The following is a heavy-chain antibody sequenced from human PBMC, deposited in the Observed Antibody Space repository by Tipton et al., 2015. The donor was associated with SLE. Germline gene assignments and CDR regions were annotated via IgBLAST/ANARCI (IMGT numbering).Heavy chain of an antibody. D-gene: IGHD6-13*01. CDR2: INHSGST. Sequence: TLSLTCTVSGASISSFSYYWGWIRQPPGKGLEWIGEINHSGSTYYNPSLKSRVTISVDTSKNQFSLKLSSVTAADTAVYYCASYGVSSCGDAFDIWGQGTMVTVSS. CDR3: ASYGVSSCGDAFDI. V-gene: IGHV4-39*07. CDR1: GASISSFSYY. J-gene: IGHJ3*02.